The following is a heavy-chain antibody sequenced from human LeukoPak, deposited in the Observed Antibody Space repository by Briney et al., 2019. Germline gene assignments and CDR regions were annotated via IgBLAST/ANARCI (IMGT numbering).Heavy chain of an antibody. V-gene: IGHV3-21*01. Sequence: GGSLRLSCATSGFTFSSYSMNWVRQAPGKALEWVSSISSSSLYIYYADSVRGRFTISRDNAKSSLYLQMNSLRAEDTAVYYCASEQSGNYYRPFDSWGQGTLVTVSS. CDR3: ASEQSGNYYRPFDS. CDR2: ISSSSLYI. D-gene: IGHD1-26*01. CDR1: GFTFSSYS. J-gene: IGHJ4*02.